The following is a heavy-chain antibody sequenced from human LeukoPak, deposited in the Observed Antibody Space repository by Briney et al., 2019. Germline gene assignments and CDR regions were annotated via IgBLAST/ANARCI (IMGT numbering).Heavy chain of an antibody. CDR3: ARDGGGITFGGVIVRPDY. V-gene: IGHV1-2*06. D-gene: IGHD3-16*02. CDR1: GYTFTGYY. CDR2: INPNSGGT. Sequence: ASAKVSCRASGYTFTGYYMHWVQQAPGQGLEWMGRINPNSGGTNYAQKFQGRVTMTRDTSISTAYMELSRLRSDDTAVYYCARDGGGITFGGVIVRPDYWGQGTLVTVSS. J-gene: IGHJ4*02.